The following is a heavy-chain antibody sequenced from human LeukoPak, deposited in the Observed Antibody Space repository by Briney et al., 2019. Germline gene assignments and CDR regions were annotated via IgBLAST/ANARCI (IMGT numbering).Heavy chain of an antibody. J-gene: IGHJ4*02. D-gene: IGHD6-6*01. Sequence: GRSLRLSCAASGFTFSSYGMHWVRQAPGKGLEWVAVISYDGSNKYYADSVKGRFTISRDNSKNTLYLQMNSLRAEDTAVYYCARENPPEYVSSSRGGRFDYWGQGTLVTVSS. CDR3: ARENPPEYVSSSRGGRFDY. V-gene: IGHV3-30*03. CDR1: GFTFSSYG. CDR2: ISYDGSNK.